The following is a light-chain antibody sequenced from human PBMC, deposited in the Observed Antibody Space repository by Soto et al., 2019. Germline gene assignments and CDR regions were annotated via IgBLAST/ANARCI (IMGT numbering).Light chain of an antibody. Sequence: QAVVTQEPSFSVSPGGTATLTCGLSSGSVSTSYSPNWFQQTPGQAPRTLIYNTNTRSSGVPDRFSGSILGNKAALTITGAQADDESDYYCVLHMGGGIWVFGGGTKLTVL. V-gene: IGLV8-61*01. CDR2: NTN. CDR3: VLHMGGGIWV. J-gene: IGLJ3*02. CDR1: SGSVSTSYS.